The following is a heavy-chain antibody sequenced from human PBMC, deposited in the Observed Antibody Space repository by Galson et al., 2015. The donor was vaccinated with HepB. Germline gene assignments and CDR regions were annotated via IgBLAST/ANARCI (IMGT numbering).Heavy chain of an antibody. V-gene: IGHV1-18*01. J-gene: IGHJ6*02. D-gene: IGHD6-13*01. Sequence: SVKVSCKASGYTFTSYGISWVRQAPGQGLEWMGWISAYNGNTNYAQKLQGRVTMTTDTSTSTAYMELRNLRSDDTAVYYCARGGGSSSWYYYYYGMDVWGQGTPVTVSS. CDR2: ISAYNGNT. CDR1: GYTFTSYG. CDR3: ARGGGSSSWYYYYYGMDV.